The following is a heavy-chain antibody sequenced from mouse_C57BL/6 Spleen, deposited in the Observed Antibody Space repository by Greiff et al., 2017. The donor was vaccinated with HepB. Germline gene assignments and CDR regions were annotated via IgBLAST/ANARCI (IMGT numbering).Heavy chain of an antibody. CDR3: ARGYGGSYGWFAY. CDR2: VDPSDSYT. V-gene: IGHV1-50*01. CDR1: GYTFTSYW. Sequence: QVQLQQPGAELVKPGASVKLSCKASGYTFTSYWMQWVKQRPGQGLEWIGEVDPSDSYTNYNQKFTGQATLTVDTSSSTAYMQLSSMRSEDSAVYYCARGYGGSYGWFAYWGQGTLVTVSA. J-gene: IGHJ3*01. D-gene: IGHD1-1*01.